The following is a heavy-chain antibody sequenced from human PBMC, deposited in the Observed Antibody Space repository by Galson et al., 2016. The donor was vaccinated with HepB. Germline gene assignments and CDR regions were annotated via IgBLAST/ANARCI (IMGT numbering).Heavy chain of an antibody. CDR1: GFSFDDYA. V-gene: IGHV3-43*02. CDR2: ITGAGAST. J-gene: IGHJ6*02. CDR3: AKVAGGRIPAAGVDSYYYYALDD. Sequence: SLRLSCAASGFSFDDYAMHWVRQVPGKGLEWVSLITGAGASTYYADSVEGRFTISKDNSKNSLYLQMNSLRTEDSALYYCAKVAGGRIPAAGVDSYYYYALDDWGQGTTVIVSS. D-gene: IGHD6-13*01.